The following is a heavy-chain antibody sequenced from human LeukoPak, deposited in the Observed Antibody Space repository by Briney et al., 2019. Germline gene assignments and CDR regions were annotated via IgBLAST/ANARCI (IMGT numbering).Heavy chain of an antibody. D-gene: IGHD3-10*01. Sequence: GESLRLSCAASAFTFSSYSMNWVRQAPGNGQEWVSSISSSSSYIYYADSVKGRFTISRDNAKNSLYLQMNSLRAEDTAVYYCARERGTMVRGVIPDYWGQGTLVTVSS. CDR3: ARERGTMVRGVIPDY. CDR2: ISSSSSYI. J-gene: IGHJ4*02. V-gene: IGHV3-21*01. CDR1: AFTFSSYS.